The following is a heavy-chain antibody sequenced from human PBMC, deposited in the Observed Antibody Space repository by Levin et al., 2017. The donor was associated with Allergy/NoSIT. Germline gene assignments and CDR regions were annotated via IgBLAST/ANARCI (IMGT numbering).Heavy chain of an antibody. D-gene: IGHD5-18*01. V-gene: IGHV1-24*01. CDR2: FDPEESET. J-gene: IGHJ3*01. CDR1: GYTLTELS. CDR3: ATEDTTMIMFDL. Sequence: ASVKVSCKVYGYTLTELSINWVRQAPGKGLEWMGGFDPEESETIYAQKFQGRVTMTEDTFTDTAYMELSSLRSEDTAAYYCATEDTTMIMFDLWGQGTVVTVSS.